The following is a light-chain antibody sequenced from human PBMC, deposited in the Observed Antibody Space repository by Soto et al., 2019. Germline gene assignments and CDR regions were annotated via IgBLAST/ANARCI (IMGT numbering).Light chain of an antibody. CDR1: QTINTW. CDR2: KAS. J-gene: IGKJ5*01. CDR3: QQYETSPLT. V-gene: IGKV1-5*03. Sequence: DIQMTQSPSTLSASVVARVTITCRASQTINTWLAWYQQRPGQAPKLLIYKASTLESGVPSRFSGSGSGTEFTPTISSLQPDDSATYYCQQYETSPLTFGQGTRLEIK.